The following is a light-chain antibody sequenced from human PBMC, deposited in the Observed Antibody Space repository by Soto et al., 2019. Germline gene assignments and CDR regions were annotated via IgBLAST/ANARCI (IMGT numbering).Light chain of an antibody. Sequence: EIVLIQSPATLSLSPGERATLSCRASQSVSSYLAWYQHNPGQAPSLLIYGPSNRATVIPSRFTGSRSGTDFPLTLSSLEPRDFAVYSCQQRSNWLRTFGQGTKV. V-gene: IGKV3-11*01. CDR1: QSVSSY. CDR3: QQRSNWLRT. J-gene: IGKJ1*01. CDR2: GPS.